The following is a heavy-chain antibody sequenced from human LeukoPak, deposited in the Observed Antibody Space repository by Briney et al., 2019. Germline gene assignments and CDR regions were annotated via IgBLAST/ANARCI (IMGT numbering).Heavy chain of an antibody. J-gene: IGHJ6*03. CDR3: ARRTGYNYYYMDV. Sequence: ASVKVSCKASGYIFTQYGISWVRQAPGQGLEWMASISTYNGNTNYAQNLQGRVTMTTDTSTSTAYMELRSLRSDDTAVYHCARRTGYNYYYMDVWGQGTTVTVSS. CDR2: ISTYNGNT. CDR1: GYIFTQYG. V-gene: IGHV1-18*01. D-gene: IGHD3/OR15-3a*01.